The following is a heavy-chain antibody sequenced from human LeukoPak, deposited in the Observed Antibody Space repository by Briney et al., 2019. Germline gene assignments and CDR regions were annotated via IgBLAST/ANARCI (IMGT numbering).Heavy chain of an antibody. J-gene: IGHJ4*02. D-gene: IGHD3-3*01. CDR1: GYIFTDYF. CDR3: ARGRFRVTTSNACIGDY. CDR2: INPNSGDT. Sequence: ASEKVSCKASGYIFTDYFMNWVRQAPGQGLEWMGWINPNSGDTNIGQKFQGRVTLTSDTSKSTAYMELTSLKSDDTAVYYCARGRFRVTTSNACIGDYWGQGTLITVSS. V-gene: IGHV1-2*02.